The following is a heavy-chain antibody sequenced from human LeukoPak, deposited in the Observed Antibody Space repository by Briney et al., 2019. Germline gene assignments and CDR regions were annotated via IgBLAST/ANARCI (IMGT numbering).Heavy chain of an antibody. CDR2: IYHSGST. V-gene: IGHV4-38-2*01. CDR1: RYSISSGYY. J-gene: IGHJ4*02. CDR3: ASGYNYGYPFDS. D-gene: IGHD5-18*01. Sequence: SETLSLTCAVSRYSISSGYYWGWIRQPPGKGLVWIGSIYHSGSTYYNPSLKSRVTISVDTSKNQFSLKMSSVTAADTAVYYCASGYNYGYPFDSWGQGTLVTVSS.